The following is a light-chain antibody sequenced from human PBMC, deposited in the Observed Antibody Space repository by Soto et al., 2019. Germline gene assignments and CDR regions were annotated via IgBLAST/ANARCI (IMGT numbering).Light chain of an antibody. Sequence: DIQMTQSPSTLSASVGDRVTITCRASQSISSWLDWYQQKPGKAPKLLIYKASSLESGVPSRFSGSGSGTEVTLTISSLQPHDFVTYYCQQYNSYPWTFGQGTEVQIK. CDR2: KAS. V-gene: IGKV1-5*03. CDR1: QSISSW. J-gene: IGKJ1*01. CDR3: QQYNSYPWT.